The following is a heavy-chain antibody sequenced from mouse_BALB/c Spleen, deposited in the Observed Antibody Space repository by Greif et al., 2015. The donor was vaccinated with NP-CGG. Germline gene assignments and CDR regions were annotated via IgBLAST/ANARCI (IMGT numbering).Heavy chain of an antibody. J-gene: IGHJ4*01. CDR1: GYTFTSYV. V-gene: IGHV1-14*01. CDR2: INPYNDGT. D-gene: IGHD1-1*02. CDR3: ARYGLYYYAMDY. Sequence: VQLQQSGPELVKPGASVKMSCKASGYTFTSYVMHWVKQKPGPGLEWIGYINPYNDGTKYNEKFKGKATLTSDKSSSTAYMELSSLTTEDSPVYYCARYGLYYYAMDYWGQGISVTVSS.